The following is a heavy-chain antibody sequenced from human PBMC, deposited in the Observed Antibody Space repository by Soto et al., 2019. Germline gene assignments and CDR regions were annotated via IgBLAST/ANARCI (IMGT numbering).Heavy chain of an antibody. CDR2: INAGNGNT. J-gene: IGHJ6*02. CDR3: ARDRIEYSSSAHSFLYYYYGMDV. CDR1: GYTFTSYA. Sequence: APVKVSCKASGYTFTSYAMHWVRQAPGQRLEWMGWINAGNGNTKYSQKFQGRVTITRDTSASTAYMELSSLRSEDTAVYYCARDRIEYSSSAHSFLYYYYGMDVWGQGTTVTVSS. D-gene: IGHD6-6*01. V-gene: IGHV1-3*01.